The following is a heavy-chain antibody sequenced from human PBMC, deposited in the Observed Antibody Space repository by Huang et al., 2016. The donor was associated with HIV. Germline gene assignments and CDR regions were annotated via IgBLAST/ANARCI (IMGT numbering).Heavy chain of an antibody. J-gene: IGHJ4*02. D-gene: IGHD2-15*01. CDR2: INHSGST. V-gene: IGHV4-34*01. Sequence: QVQLQQWGAGLLKPSETLSLTCAVYGGSFSDFYCSWIRQPPGKGLEWIGEINHSGSTNSNPSLKSRVTISVDTAKNQFSLQLGSVTAADTAVYYCARGRGGGWDYWGQGTLVTVSS. CDR3: ARGRGGGWDY. CDR1: GGSFSDFY.